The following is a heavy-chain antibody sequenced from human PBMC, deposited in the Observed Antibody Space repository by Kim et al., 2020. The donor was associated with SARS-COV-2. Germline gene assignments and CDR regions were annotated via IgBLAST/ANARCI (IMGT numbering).Heavy chain of an antibody. J-gene: IGHJ4*02. D-gene: IGHD4-17*01. V-gene: IGHV3-23*01. Sequence: ADSVKGRFTISRDNSKNTLYLQMNSLRAEDTAVYYCAKDHEMTTVVLFDYWGQGTLVTVSS. CDR3: AKDHEMTTVVLFDY.